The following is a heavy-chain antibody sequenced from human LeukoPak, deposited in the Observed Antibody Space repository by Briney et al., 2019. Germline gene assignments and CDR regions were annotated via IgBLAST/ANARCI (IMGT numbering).Heavy chain of an antibody. Sequence: ASVKVSCKASGYTFTGYYMHWVRQAPGQRLEWMGWINPNSGGTNFAQNFQGRVTMTRDTSINRAYLELSRLRSDDTAVYYFATEIQDSDDGFDPWGQGTLVTVSS. V-gene: IGHV1-2*02. CDR1: GYTFTGYY. CDR3: ATEIQDSDDGFDP. D-gene: IGHD1-1*01. CDR2: INPNSGGT. J-gene: IGHJ5*02.